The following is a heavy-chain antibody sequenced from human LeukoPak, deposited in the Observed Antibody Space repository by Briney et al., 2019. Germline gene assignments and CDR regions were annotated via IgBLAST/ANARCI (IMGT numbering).Heavy chain of an antibody. CDR1: GYTFTGYY. CDR2: INPNSGGT. J-gene: IGHJ4*02. Sequence: ASVKVSCTASGYTFTGYYMHWVRQAPGQGLEWMGWINPNSGGTNYAQKFQGRVTMTRDTSISTAYMELSRLRSDDTAVYYCAREVGAKESYFDYWGQGTLVTVSS. CDR3: AREVGAKESYFDY. V-gene: IGHV1-2*02. D-gene: IGHD1-26*01.